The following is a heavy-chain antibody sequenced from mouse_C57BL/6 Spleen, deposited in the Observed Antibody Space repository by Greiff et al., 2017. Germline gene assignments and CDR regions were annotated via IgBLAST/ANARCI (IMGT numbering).Heavy chain of an antibody. CDR2: IHPNSGST. CDR1: GSTFTSYW. Sequence: QVQLQQPGAELVKPGASVKLSCKASGSTFTSYWMHWVKQRPGQGLEWIGMIHPNSGSTNYNEKLKSKATLTVDKASSTAYMQLSSLTPEDSAVYYCASENLPLTYWGQGTTLTVSS. D-gene: IGHD5-2*01. CDR3: ASENLPLTY. V-gene: IGHV1-64*01. J-gene: IGHJ2*01.